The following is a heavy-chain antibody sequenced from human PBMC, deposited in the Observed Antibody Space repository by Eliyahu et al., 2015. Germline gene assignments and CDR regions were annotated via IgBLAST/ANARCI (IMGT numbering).Heavy chain of an antibody. CDR2: IXSDGSST. CDR1: GFTFSSYW. CDR3: AREKAVAGQNFDY. D-gene: IGHD6-19*01. J-gene: IGHJ4*02. V-gene: IGHV3-74*01. Sequence: EVQLVESGGGLVQPGGSLXLSCXASGFTFSSYWMPWVRQAPGKGLGWVSRIXSDGSSTSYADSVKGRFTISRDNAKNTLYLQMNSLRAEDTAVYYCAREKAVAGQNFDYWGQGTLVTVSS.